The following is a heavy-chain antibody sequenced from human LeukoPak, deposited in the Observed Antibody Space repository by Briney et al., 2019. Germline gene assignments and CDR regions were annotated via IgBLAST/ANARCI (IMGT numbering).Heavy chain of an antibody. J-gene: IGHJ6*03. CDR1: GGSFSGYY. CDR3: ARRTGPLYMDV. V-gene: IGHV4-34*01. CDR2: INHSGST. Sequence: PSETLSLTCAVYGGSFSGYYWSWIRQPPGKGLEWIGEINHSGSTNYNPSLKSRVTISVDTSKNQFSLKLRSVPAADTAVYYCARRTGPLYMDVWGKGTTVTVSS. D-gene: IGHD3/OR15-3a*01.